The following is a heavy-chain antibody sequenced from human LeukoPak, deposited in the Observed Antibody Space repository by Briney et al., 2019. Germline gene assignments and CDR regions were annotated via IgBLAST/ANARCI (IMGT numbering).Heavy chain of an antibody. CDR2: MYHSGST. Sequence: SETLSLTCTVSGYSISSGHYWGWIRQPPGKGLEWVGSMYHSGSTYYNPPLKSRVTISVDTSKNQFSLKLNSVTAADTAVYYCAKVWGVTDFYDSRGAFDIWGQGTMVTVSS. CDR1: GYSISSGHY. CDR3: AKVWGVTDFYDSRGAFDI. D-gene: IGHD3-22*01. V-gene: IGHV4-38-2*02. J-gene: IGHJ3*02.